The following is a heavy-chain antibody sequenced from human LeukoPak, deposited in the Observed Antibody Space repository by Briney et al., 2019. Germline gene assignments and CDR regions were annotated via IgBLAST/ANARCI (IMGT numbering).Heavy chain of an antibody. CDR2: IYYSGSA. CDR3: ARRGRMVYADYYYYYYMDV. V-gene: IGHV4-39*07. D-gene: IGHD2-8*01. CDR1: GGSISSSSYY. J-gene: IGHJ6*03. Sequence: SETLSLTCTVSGGSISSSSYYWGWIRQPPGKGLEWIGSIYYSGSAYYNPSLKSRVTISVDTSKNQFSLKLSSVTAADTAVYYCARRGRMVYADYYYYYYMDVWGKGTTVTVSS.